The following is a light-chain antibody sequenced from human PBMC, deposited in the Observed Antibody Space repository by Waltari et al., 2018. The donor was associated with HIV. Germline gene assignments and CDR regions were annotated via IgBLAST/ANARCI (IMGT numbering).Light chain of an antibody. CDR3: QQYGSSPPRT. V-gene: IGKV3-20*01. CDR2: GAS. Sequence: EIVLTQSPGTLSLSPGERATLSCRASQSVSSSYLAWYQRKPGQAPRLLIYGASSRATGIPDSFSGSGSGTDFTLTISRLEPEDFAVYYCQQYGSSPPRTFGQGTKVEIK. J-gene: IGKJ1*01. CDR1: QSVSSSY.